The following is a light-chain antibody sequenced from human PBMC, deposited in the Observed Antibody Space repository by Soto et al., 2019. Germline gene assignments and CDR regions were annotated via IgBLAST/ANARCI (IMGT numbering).Light chain of an antibody. CDR3: CSYAGSHYV. Sequence: QSVLTQPASVSGSPGQSITISCTGTSSDVGSYNLVSWYQQHPGKAPKLMIYEGSKRPSGVSNRFSGSKSGNTASLTISGFQAEEEADYYCCSYAGSHYVFGTGTKVTVL. CDR1: SSDVGSYNL. V-gene: IGLV2-23*01. CDR2: EGS. J-gene: IGLJ1*01.